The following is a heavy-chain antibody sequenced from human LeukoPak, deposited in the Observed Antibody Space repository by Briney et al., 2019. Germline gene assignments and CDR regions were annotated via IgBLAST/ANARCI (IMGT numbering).Heavy chain of an antibody. D-gene: IGHD6-13*01. V-gene: IGHV4-61*02. Sequence: SETLSLTCTVSGGSISSGSYYWSWIRQPAGKGLEWIGRIYTSGSTNYNPSLKSRVTISVDTSKHQFSLKLSSVTAADTAVYYCASEYGSSSPFDYWGQGTLVTVSS. CDR2: IYTSGST. J-gene: IGHJ4*02. CDR1: GGSISSGSYY. CDR3: ASEYGSSSPFDY.